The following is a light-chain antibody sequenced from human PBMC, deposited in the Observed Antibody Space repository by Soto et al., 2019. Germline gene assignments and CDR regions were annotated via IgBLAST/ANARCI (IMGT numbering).Light chain of an antibody. V-gene: IGKV3D-15*01. Sequence: EIVMTQSPATLSVSPGERATLSCRASQSVSSNSAWYQQKPGQAPSLLIYGASTRATGIPARFSGSGSGTEFTLTISSLQSEDFAVYYCQQYNNWPPGTFGQGTKVDI. J-gene: IGKJ1*01. CDR1: QSVSSN. CDR3: QQYNNWPPGT. CDR2: GAS.